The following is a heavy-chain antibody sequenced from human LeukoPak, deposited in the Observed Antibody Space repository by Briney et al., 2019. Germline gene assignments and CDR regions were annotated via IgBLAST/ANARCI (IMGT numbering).Heavy chain of an antibody. Sequence: SETLSLTCAVYGGSFSGYYWSWIRQPPGKGLEWIGEINHSGSTNYNPSLKSRVTISVDTSKNQFSLKLSSVTAADTAVYYCARDQWGIIAAAGGHNWFDPWGQGTLVTVSS. CDR2: INHSGST. CDR1: GGSFSGYY. D-gene: IGHD6-13*01. V-gene: IGHV4-34*01. CDR3: ARDQWGIIAAAGGHNWFDP. J-gene: IGHJ5*02.